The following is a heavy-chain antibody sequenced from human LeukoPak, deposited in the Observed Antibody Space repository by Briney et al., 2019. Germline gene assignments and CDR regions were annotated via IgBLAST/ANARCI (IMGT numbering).Heavy chain of an antibody. J-gene: IGHJ3*02. CDR2: IYYSGST. CDR3: ARVSGYYDSSGGGVDI. CDR1: GGSISSYY. D-gene: IGHD3-22*01. Sequence: SETLSLTCTVSGGSISSYYWSWIRQSPGKGLEWIGYIYYSGSTNYNPSLKSRVTISVDTSKNQFSLKLSSVTAADTAVYYCARVSGYYDSSGGGVDIWGQGTMVTVSS. V-gene: IGHV4-59*01.